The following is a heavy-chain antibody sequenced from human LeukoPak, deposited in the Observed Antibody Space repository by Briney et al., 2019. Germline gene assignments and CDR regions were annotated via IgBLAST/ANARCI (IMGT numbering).Heavy chain of an antibody. V-gene: IGHV3-30*02. D-gene: IGHD6-13*01. J-gene: IGHJ3*02. CDR2: GRFDGNNK. CDR3: PKVRLLLRSWDDVFES. Sequence: GGSLRLSCAASGFKFASFVMHWVRQAPGKGLEWVGSGRFDGNNKYYSDSVKGRFTISRDNSKNTLYLQMDSLRREDRSIYYCPKVRLLLRSWDDVFESWGQGTMVTVSS. CDR1: GFKFASFV.